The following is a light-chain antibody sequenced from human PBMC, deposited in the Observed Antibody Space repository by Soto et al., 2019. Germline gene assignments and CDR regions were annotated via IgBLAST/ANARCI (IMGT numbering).Light chain of an antibody. CDR3: QQYDNWPWT. CDR1: QSVSSSY. J-gene: IGKJ1*01. CDR2: GAS. Sequence: EIVLTQSPGTLSLSRGERASLSCRASQSVSSSYLAWYQQKPGQAPRLHIYGASTRAAGFPARFSGSGSGTDFTLTISSLQSEDFAVYYCQQYDNWPWTFGQGTKVDI. V-gene: IGKV3-15*01.